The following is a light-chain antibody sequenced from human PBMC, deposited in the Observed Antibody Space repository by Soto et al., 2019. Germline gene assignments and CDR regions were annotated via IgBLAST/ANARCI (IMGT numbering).Light chain of an antibody. J-gene: IGLJ2*01. CDR2: EVS. Sequence: QSALTQPPSASGSPGQSVTISCTGTSSDVGVYNYVSWYQQHPGKAPKLMIYEVSKRPSGVPDRFPGSKSGNTASLTVSGLQAEDEADYYCSSFAGNNNLVFGGGTKLTVL. CDR3: SSFAGNNNLV. CDR1: SSDVGVYNY. V-gene: IGLV2-8*01.